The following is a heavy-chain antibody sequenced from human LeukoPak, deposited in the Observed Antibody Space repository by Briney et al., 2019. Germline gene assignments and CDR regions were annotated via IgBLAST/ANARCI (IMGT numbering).Heavy chain of an antibody. CDR3: ARDEPSSSSYTNYFDY. CDR1: GITFSSYA. J-gene: IGHJ4*02. CDR2: ISYDGSNK. Sequence: PGGSLRLSCAASGITFSSYAMHWVRQAPGKGLEWVAVISYDGSNKYYADSVKGRFTISRDNSKNTLYLQMNSLRAEDTAVYYCARDEPSSSSYTNYFDYWGQGTLVTVSS. D-gene: IGHD6-13*01. V-gene: IGHV3-30-3*01.